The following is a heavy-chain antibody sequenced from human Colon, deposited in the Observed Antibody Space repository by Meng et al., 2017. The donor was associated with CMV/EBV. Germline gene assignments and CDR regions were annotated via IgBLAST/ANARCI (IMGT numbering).Heavy chain of an antibody. CDR3: AEIGNTGGLFIDH. J-gene: IGHJ4*02. V-gene: IGHV3-72*01. CDR1: GFIVSGDC. CDR2: IRKKDNNYSA. Sequence: SGFIVSGDCMDWIRQTPGKGLEWVGRIRKKDNNYSAKYATTMRSRNRISREDKKTSLNMQMNSVETEDKDVYHRAEIGNTGGLFIDHWGQGTLVTVSS. D-gene: IGHD6-19*01.